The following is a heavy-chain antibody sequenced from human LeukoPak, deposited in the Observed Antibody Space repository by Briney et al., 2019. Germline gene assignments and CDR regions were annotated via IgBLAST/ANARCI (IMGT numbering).Heavy chain of an antibody. CDR3: AKGWQRSRYQLLQGYYFDY. Sequence: QSGGSLRLSSAPPGFTLSIYVISSVRHAPGGRGGWGSALIVIGGSTYYAHSVEGGFTISRETTKNTLNLHMDSLRAEDTAVYYCAKGWQRSRYQLLQGYYFDYWGQGTLVTVSS. V-gene: IGHV3-23*01. CDR2: LIVIGGST. J-gene: IGHJ4*02. D-gene: IGHD2-2*01. CDR1: GFTLSIYV.